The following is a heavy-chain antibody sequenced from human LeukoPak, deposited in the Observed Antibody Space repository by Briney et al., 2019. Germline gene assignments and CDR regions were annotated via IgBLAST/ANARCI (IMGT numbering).Heavy chain of an antibody. CDR2: ISGSGDST. Sequence: GGSLRLSCAVSGFTFSTYGMTWVRQAPGKGLEWVSGISGSGDSTYYADSVKGRFTISRDNSKNTLYLQMNSLRAEDTAVYYCAKDPGYYYDSSGYSIMGYWGQGTLVTVSS. D-gene: IGHD3-22*01. CDR3: AKDPGYYYDSSGYSIMGY. V-gene: IGHV3-23*01. CDR1: GFTFSTYG. J-gene: IGHJ4*02.